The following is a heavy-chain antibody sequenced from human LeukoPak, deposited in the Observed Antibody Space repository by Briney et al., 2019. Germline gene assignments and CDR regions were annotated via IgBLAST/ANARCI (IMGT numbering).Heavy chain of an antibody. J-gene: IGHJ6*03. D-gene: IGHD3-10*01. CDR2: IYYSGST. Sequence: SETLSLTCTVSGGSVRSYCWSWIPQTPGKGLKWIGYIYYSGSTNYNPSLKSRVTISVDTSKNQFSLKLSSVTAADTAVYYCAYGKYYYMDVWGKGTTVTVSS. CDR3: AYGKYYYMDV. V-gene: IGHV4-59*02. CDR1: GGSVRSYC.